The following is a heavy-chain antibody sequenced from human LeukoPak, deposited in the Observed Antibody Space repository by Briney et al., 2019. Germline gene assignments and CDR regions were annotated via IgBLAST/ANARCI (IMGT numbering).Heavy chain of an antibody. CDR1: GGSITTTNW. V-gene: IGHV4-4*02. Sequence: SGTLSLTCAVSGGSITTTNWWSWVRQPPGKGLEWIGEVHLNGATNYNPSLESRFSMSIDKSNNHLSLEVTSVTAADTAVYYCARGEVVPDTDLFDDWGQGTLVAVSS. J-gene: IGHJ4*02. CDR2: VHLNGAT. D-gene: IGHD2-2*01. CDR3: ARGEVVPDTDLFDD.